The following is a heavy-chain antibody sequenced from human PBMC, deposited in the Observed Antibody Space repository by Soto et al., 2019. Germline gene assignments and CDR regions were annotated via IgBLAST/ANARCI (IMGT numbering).Heavy chain of an antibody. Sequence: GGSLRLSCAASGFTFSSYAMSWVRQAPGKGLEWVSAISGSGGSTYYADSVKGRFTISRDNSKNTLYLQMNSLRAEDTAVYYCAKDLFPWDIVVEGYMDVWGKGTTVTVSS. CDR2: ISGSGGST. CDR3: AKDLFPWDIVVEGYMDV. CDR1: GFTFSSYA. J-gene: IGHJ6*03. D-gene: IGHD2-2*01. V-gene: IGHV3-23*01.